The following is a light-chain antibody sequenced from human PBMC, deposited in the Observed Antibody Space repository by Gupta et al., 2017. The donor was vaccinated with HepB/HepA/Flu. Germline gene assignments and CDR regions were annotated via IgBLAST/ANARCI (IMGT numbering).Light chain of an antibody. CDR2: LGS. J-gene: IGKJ3*01. Sequence: SVMTQSPLSLPVTPGEPASISCSSSQSLLHSNGYNFLDWYLQKPGQSPQLLIYLGSTRAPGVPDRFSGSGSGTYFTLRIRRVEAEDVGVYYCRQALQTGVTFGLRTNVEIK. V-gene: IGKV2-28*01. CDR3: RQALQTGVT. CDR1: QSLLHSNGYNF.